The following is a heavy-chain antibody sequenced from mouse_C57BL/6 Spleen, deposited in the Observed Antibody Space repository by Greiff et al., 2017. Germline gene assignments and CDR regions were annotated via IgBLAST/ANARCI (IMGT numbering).Heavy chain of an antibody. CDR1: GYAFSSSW. Sequence: VQLQQSGPELVKPGASVKISCKASGYAFSSSWMNWVKQRPGKGLEWIGRIYPGDGDTNYNGKFKGKATLTADKSSSTAYMQLSSLTSEDSAVYFCARYYSKGGYYAMDYWGQGTSVTVSS. V-gene: IGHV1-82*01. J-gene: IGHJ4*01. CDR2: IYPGDGDT. D-gene: IGHD2-5*01. CDR3: ARYYSKGGYYAMDY.